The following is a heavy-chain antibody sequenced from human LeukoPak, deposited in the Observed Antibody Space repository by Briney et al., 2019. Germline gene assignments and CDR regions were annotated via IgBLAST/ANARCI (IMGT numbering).Heavy chain of an antibody. CDR1: GFTFSDYY. J-gene: IGHJ4*02. CDR3: ARDRTNLLAGYYFY. CDR2: ISDSSSNYI. Sequence: GGSLRLSCEASGFTFSDYYMSWIRQAPGKGLEWVSSISDSSSNYIYYADSVGGRFTLSRDNAKKTLYLQMNSLRAEDTAVYYCARDRTNLLAGYYFYWGQGTLVTVSS. V-gene: IGHV3-11*05. D-gene: IGHD3-9*01.